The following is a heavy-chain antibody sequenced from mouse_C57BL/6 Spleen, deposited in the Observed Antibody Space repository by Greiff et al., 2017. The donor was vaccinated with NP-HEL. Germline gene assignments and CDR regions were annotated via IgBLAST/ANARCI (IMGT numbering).Heavy chain of an antibody. D-gene: IGHD1-1*01. CDR1: GYSFTGYY. V-gene: IGHV1-42*01. J-gene: IGHJ2*01. Sequence: EVKLQQSGPELVKPGASVKISCKASGYSFTGYYMNWVKQSPEKSLEWIGEINPSTGGTTYNQKFKAKATLTVDKSSSTAYMQLKSLTSEDSAVYYCARGITTVVATKYYFDYWGQGTTLTVSS. CDR3: ARGITTVVATKYYFDY. CDR2: INPSTGGT.